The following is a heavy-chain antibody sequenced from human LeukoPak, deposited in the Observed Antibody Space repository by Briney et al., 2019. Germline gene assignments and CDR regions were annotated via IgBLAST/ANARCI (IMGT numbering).Heavy chain of an antibody. J-gene: IGHJ4*02. CDR1: GGSISSYY. CDR2: IYYSGST. V-gene: IGHV4-59*01. Sequence: PSETLSLTCTVSGGSISSYYWSWIRQPPGKGLEWIGYIYYSGSTNYNPSLKSRVTISVDTSKNQFSLKLSSVTAADTAVYYCATYGDYSDYYFDYWGQGTLVTVSP. CDR3: ATYGDYSDYYFDY. D-gene: IGHD4-17*01.